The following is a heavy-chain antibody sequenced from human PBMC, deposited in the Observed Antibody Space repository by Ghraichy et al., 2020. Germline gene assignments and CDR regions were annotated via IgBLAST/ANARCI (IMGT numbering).Heavy chain of an antibody. CDR2: VWHDGTNK. Sequence: GGSLRLSCAASGFSLRSYGMHWVRQAPGKGLEWVAVVWHDGTNKYYAESVQVRFTISRDTSKNTLYLQMNSLRVEDTAVYYCAGAFSQGWLDPWGQGTLVTVSS. CDR1: GFSLRSYG. V-gene: IGHV3-33*01. D-gene: IGHD4/OR15-4a*01. J-gene: IGHJ5*02. CDR3: AGAFSQGWLDP.